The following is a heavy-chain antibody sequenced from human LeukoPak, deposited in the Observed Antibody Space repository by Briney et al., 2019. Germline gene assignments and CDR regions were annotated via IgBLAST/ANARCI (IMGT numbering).Heavy chain of an antibody. V-gene: IGHV3-48*03. CDR3: VPPLGLYSSGQLDY. CDR1: GFTFSSYE. Sequence: GGSLRLSCAASGFTFSSYEMNWVRQAPGKGLEWVSYISSSGSTIYYADSVKGRFTISRDNAKNSLYLQMNSLRAEDTAVYYCVPPLGLYSSGQLDYWGQGTLVTVSS. CDR2: ISSSGSTI. D-gene: IGHD6-19*01. J-gene: IGHJ4*02.